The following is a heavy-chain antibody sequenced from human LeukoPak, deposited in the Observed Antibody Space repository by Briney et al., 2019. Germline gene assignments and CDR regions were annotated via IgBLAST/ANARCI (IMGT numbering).Heavy chain of an antibody. Sequence: PGGSLRLSCAASGFTFDDFAMHWVRQAPGKGLECVSLISGDGGSTYHADSVKGRFSISRDNAKNSLYLQMNSLRAEDTAVYYCAREIEGRYFDWLSPMEIDYWGQGTLVTVSS. V-gene: IGHV3-43*02. CDR3: AREIEGRYFDWLSPMEIDY. J-gene: IGHJ4*02. CDR2: ISGDGGST. CDR1: GFTFDDFA. D-gene: IGHD3-9*01.